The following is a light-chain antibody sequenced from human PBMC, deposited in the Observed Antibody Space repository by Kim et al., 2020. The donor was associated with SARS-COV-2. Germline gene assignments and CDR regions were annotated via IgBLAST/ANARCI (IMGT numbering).Light chain of an antibody. CDR1: NIRRFH. CDR3: VSRDNSGNRLL. Sequence: SSELTQDPAVSVALGQTVRITCRGDNIRRFHASWYQQRSGKAPILLIFGTDSRSSGIPDRFSGSTSGDVASLTIAGAQAADEADYYCVSRDNSGNRLLFG. V-gene: IGLV3-19*01. CDR2: GTD. J-gene: IGLJ2*01.